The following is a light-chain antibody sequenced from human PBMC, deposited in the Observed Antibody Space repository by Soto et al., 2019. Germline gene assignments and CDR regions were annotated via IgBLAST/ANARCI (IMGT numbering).Light chain of an antibody. CDR3: MQSEQTPWT. V-gene: IGKV2-28*01. J-gene: IGKJ1*01. CDR1: QRLLRRNGCHW. Sequence: EMTQSRRSLPVTPGEAASVSCRSSQRLLRRNGCHWLDWYQEKPGQSPQLLIFLGSNRGCGVPDRFSGSGSGTDFTLTISRVEAEDVGVYYCMQSEQTPWTFGQGTKVDIK. CDR2: LGS.